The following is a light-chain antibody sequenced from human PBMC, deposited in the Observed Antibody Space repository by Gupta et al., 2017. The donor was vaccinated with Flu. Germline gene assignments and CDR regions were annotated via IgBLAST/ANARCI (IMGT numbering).Light chain of an antibody. J-gene: IGKJ4*01. Sequence: PATLSLSPGERATLSCRASQSVSSYLAWYQQKPGQAPRLLIYDASNRANGIPARFSGSGSGTEFTLTISSLEPEDFAVYYCQQRSNWPGTFGRGTKVEIK. CDR2: DAS. CDR1: QSVSSY. CDR3: QQRSNWPGT. V-gene: IGKV3-11*01.